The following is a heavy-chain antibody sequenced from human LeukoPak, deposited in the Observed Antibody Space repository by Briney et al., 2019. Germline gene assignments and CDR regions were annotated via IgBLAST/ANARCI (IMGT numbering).Heavy chain of an antibody. D-gene: IGHD1-26*01. Sequence: GGSLRLSCAVSGFTFSSYWMHWVRQAPGKGLVWVSRISTDGSNTNYADSVKGRFTISRDNAKNTLYLQMNSLRAEDTAVYYCTRAEGGSYDYWGQGTLVTVSS. CDR1: GFTFSSYW. CDR2: ISTDGSNT. V-gene: IGHV3-74*01. J-gene: IGHJ4*02. CDR3: TRAEGGSYDY.